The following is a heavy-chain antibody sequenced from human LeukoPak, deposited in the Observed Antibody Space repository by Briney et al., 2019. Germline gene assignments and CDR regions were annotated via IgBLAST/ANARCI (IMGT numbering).Heavy chain of an antibody. CDR2: IYYNGNA. D-gene: IGHD3-10*01. Sequence: PSETLSLTCSVFGGSINTLSYYWGWVRQPPGKGLEWIGRIYYNGNADYNPSLKSRVTLIVDTSKNQFSLKVTSQTSADTAVYYCAAYPPGVYRPVDYWGQGTLVTVSS. J-gene: IGHJ4*02. V-gene: IGHV4-39*01. CDR3: AAYPPGVYRPVDY. CDR1: GGSINTLSYY.